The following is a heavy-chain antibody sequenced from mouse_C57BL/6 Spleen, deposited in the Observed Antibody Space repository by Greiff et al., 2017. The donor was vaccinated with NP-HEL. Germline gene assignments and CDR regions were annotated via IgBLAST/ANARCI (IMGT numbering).Heavy chain of an antibody. CDR1: GFTFSDYY. CDR3: ARRDDGPGGYFDY. Sequence: EVKLVESGGGLVQPGGSLKLSCAASGFTFSDYYMYWVRQTPEQRLEWVAYISNGGGSTYYPDTVKGRFTISRDNAKNTLYLQMSRLKSEDTAMYYCARRDDGPGGYFDYWGQGTTLTVSS. D-gene: IGHD2-3*01. J-gene: IGHJ2*01. V-gene: IGHV5-12*01. CDR2: ISNGGGST.